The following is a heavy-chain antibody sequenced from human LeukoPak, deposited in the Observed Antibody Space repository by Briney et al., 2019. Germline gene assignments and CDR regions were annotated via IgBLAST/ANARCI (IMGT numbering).Heavy chain of an antibody. CDR1: GFTSSGHW. D-gene: IGHD1-14*01. CDR2: INQGGSDK. V-gene: IGHV3-7*01. CDR3: TRDRSRAEDD. Sequence: GGSLRLSCAASGFTSSGHWMSWVRQAPGKGLEWVANINQGGSDKYYVDFVKGRFTISRDNANNLLYLQMNSLRGEDTAVYYCTRDRSRAEDDWGQGTLVTVSS. J-gene: IGHJ4*02.